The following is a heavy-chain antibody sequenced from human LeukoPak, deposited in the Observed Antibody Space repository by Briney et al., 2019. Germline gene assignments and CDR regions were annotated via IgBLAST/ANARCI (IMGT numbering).Heavy chain of an antibody. V-gene: IGHV3-30*18. CDR2: ISNDGSKK. CDR1: GFTFSSYG. CDR3: AKLPGRAADY. J-gene: IGHJ4*02. Sequence: PGGSLRLSCAASGFTFSSYGMHWVRQAPGKGLDWVAVISNDGSKKYYADSVKGRFTISRDNSKNTLSLQVSSLRTEDTAVYYCAKLPGRAADYWGQGTLVTVSS.